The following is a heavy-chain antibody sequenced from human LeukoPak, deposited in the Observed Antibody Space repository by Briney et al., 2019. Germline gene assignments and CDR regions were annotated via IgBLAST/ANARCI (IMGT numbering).Heavy chain of an antibody. CDR2: INPSSGGT. Sequence: ASVKVSCKASGYTFTCYYMHWMRQAPGQGLEWMGWINPSSGGTNYAQTFQGRVTITRDTSISTAYMELSRLRSDDTDVYYRARAVGRFLEWLFGYYMDVWGKGTTVTVSS. V-gene: IGHV1-2*02. J-gene: IGHJ6*03. CDR3: ARAVGRFLEWLFGYYMDV. D-gene: IGHD3-3*01. CDR1: GYTFTCYY.